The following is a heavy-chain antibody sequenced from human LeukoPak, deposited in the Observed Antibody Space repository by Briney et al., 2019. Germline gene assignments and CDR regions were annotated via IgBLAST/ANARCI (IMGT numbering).Heavy chain of an antibody. Sequence: PGGSLRLSCAASGSTFSSYSMNWVRQAPGKGLEWVSYISSSSSTIYYADSVKGRFTISRDNAKNSLYLQMNSLRDEDTAVYYCARDSSRDVDTATFDYWGQGTLVTVSS. CDR2: ISSSSSTI. J-gene: IGHJ4*02. CDR1: GSTFSSYS. D-gene: IGHD5-18*01. CDR3: ARDSSRDVDTATFDY. V-gene: IGHV3-48*02.